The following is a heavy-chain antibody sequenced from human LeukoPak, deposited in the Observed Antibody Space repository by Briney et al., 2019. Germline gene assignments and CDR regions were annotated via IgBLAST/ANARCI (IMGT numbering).Heavy chain of an antibody. J-gene: IGHJ6*03. Sequence: ASVKVSCKASGGTFSSYAISWVRQAPGQGLEWMGGIIPIFGTANYAQKFQGRVTITADESTSTAYMELSSLRSEDTAVYYCARGHSGRTQESPLYYYMDVWGKGTTVTVS. CDR1: GGTFSSYA. D-gene: IGHD3-10*01. CDR3: ARGHSGRTQESPLYYYMDV. V-gene: IGHV1-69*13. CDR2: IIPIFGTA.